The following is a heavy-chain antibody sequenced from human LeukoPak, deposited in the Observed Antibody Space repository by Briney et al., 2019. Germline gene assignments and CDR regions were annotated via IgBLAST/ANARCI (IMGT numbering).Heavy chain of an antibody. D-gene: IGHD6-13*01. V-gene: IGHV4-59*11. J-gene: IGHJ3*02. Sequence: KPSETLSLTCTVSGGSISSHYWSWIRQPARRRLEWIGYIYYSVSTNYNPSLKSRVIISVDTSKNQFSLKLSSVTAADTAVYYCARGDLIAAAYAFDIWGQGTMVTISS. CDR3: ARGDLIAAAYAFDI. CDR1: GGSISSHY. CDR2: IYYSVST.